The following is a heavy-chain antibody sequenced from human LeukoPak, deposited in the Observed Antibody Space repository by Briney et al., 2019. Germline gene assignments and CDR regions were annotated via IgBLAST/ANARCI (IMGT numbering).Heavy chain of an antibody. Sequence: GGSLRLSCAASGFTLSSYAMSWVRQAPGKGLEWVSAISDTGNTYHADSVKGRFTISRDSSKNTLFLQMNRLRPEDAAVYYCAKDLKAAAGKDYWGQGTLVTVSS. CDR2: ISDTGNT. J-gene: IGHJ4*02. D-gene: IGHD6-13*01. CDR3: AKDLKAAAGKDY. V-gene: IGHV3-23*01. CDR1: GFTLSSYA.